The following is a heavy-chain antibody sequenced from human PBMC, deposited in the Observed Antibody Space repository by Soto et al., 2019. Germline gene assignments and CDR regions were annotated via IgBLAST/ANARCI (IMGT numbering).Heavy chain of an antibody. CDR2: INGDGTIT. V-gene: IGHV3-74*01. D-gene: IGHD1-26*01. J-gene: IGHJ4*02. CDR3: ARDLRVGLAGPRV. CDR1: GFTFQTNW. Sequence: EVQLVESGGGLVQPGGSLRLSCVASGFTFQTNWMHWIRQGPGKGLLWVSRINGDGTITTYADAVRGRVTVSRDNAKNTMYLQMNSLSVEDTATYYCARDLRVGLAGPRVWGQGTLVVVSS.